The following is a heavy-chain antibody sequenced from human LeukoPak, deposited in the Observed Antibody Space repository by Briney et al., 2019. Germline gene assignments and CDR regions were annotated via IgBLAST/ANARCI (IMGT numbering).Heavy chain of an antibody. CDR1: GGSISTYY. Sequence: SETLSLTCNVSGGSISTYYWSWIRQPPGKGLEWIGYISDGGVTSYNPSLKGCVTISVDSPKNRFSLRLTSLTAADTALYYCARHGGTLDYFDYWGPGSLVTVSS. D-gene: IGHD1-26*01. CDR2: ISDGGVT. V-gene: IGHV4-59*08. CDR3: ARHGGTLDYFDY. J-gene: IGHJ4*02.